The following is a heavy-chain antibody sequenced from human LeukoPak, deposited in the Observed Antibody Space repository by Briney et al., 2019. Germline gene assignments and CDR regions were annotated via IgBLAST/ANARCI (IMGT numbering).Heavy chain of an antibody. CDR1: GFTFSDYG. V-gene: IGHV3-30*18. D-gene: IGHD2-15*01. J-gene: IGHJ4*02. CDR2: ISYDGGNK. Sequence: PGRSLRLSCAASGFTFSDYGMHWVRQAPGKGLDWVAVISYDGGNKYYADSVKGRFTISRDNSKNTLYLQMNSLRAEDTAVYYCAKDRKAGRYCSGGSCLLFDSWGQGTLVTVSS. CDR3: AKDRKAGRYCSGGSCLLFDS.